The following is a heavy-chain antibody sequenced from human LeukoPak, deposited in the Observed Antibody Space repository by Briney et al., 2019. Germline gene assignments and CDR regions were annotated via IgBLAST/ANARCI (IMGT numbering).Heavy chain of an antibody. Sequence: SETLSLTCAVSGYSISSGYYWGWIRQPPGKGLEWIGSIYHSGSTYYNPSLKSRVTISVDTSKNQFSLKLSSVTAADTAVYYCASRRRDMTTVGNWFDPWGQGTLVTVSS. J-gene: IGHJ5*02. D-gene: IGHD4-11*01. CDR1: GYSISSGYY. CDR2: IYHSGST. CDR3: ASRRRDMTTVGNWFDP. V-gene: IGHV4-38-2*01.